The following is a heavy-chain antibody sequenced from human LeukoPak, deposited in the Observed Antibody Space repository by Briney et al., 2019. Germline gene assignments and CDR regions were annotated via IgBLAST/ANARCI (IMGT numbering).Heavy chain of an antibody. V-gene: IGHV1-46*01. J-gene: IGHJ2*01. CDR1: GYTFTNYH. CDR3: ARPLSEMTTSLDFDL. CDR2: INPYSSLT. D-gene: IGHD1-1*01. Sequence: ASVKVSCKASGYTFTNYHMHWVRQAPGQGLEWMGIINPYSSLTTYAQKFQGRVTMTRDTSTSTVYMELSSLRSEDTAVYYCARPLSEMTTSLDFDLWGRGSLVTVSS.